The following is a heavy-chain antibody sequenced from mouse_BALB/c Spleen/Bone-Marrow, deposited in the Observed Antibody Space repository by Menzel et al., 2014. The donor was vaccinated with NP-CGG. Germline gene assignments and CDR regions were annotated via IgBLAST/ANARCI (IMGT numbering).Heavy chain of an antibody. Sequence: QVQLQQSGPGLVQPSQSLSITCTVSGFSLTSDGVHWVRQSPRKGLEWLGVMWSGGSTDYNAAFISRLSISKDNSRSQVLFKMSRLQTNDTAIYYCARNGYYYSMDYWGQGTSVTVSS. CDR1: GFSLTSDG. J-gene: IGHJ4*01. CDR3: ARNGYYYSMDY. V-gene: IGHV2-2*02. D-gene: IGHD2-2*01. CDR2: MWSGGST.